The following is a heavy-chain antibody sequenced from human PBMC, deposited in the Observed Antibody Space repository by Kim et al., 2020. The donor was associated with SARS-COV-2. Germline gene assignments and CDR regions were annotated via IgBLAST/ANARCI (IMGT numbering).Heavy chain of an antibody. CDR1: GFTFSSYA. CDR3: ARDRGGYSVFNY. J-gene: IGHJ4*02. Sequence: GGSLRLSCAASGFTFSSYAMHWVRQAPGKGLEWVAVISYDGSNKYYADSVKGRFTISRDNSKNTLYLQMNSLRAEDTAVYYCARDRGGYSVFNYWGQGTLVTVSS. V-gene: IGHV3-30*04. CDR2: ISYDGSNK. D-gene: IGHD3-10*02.